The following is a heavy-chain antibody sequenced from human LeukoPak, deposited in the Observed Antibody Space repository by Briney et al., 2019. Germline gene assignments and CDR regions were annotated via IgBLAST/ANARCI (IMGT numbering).Heavy chain of an antibody. V-gene: IGHV4-38-2*02. D-gene: IGHD3-10*01. CDR3: ARDREVRGVFDY. CDR1: GYSISSGYY. Sequence: SETLSLTCAVSGYSISSGYYWGWIRQPPGQGLEWIGSIYHSGSTYYNPSLKSRVTISVDTSKNQLSLKLSSVTAADTAVYYCARDREVRGVFDYWGQGTLVTVSS. J-gene: IGHJ4*02. CDR2: IYHSGST.